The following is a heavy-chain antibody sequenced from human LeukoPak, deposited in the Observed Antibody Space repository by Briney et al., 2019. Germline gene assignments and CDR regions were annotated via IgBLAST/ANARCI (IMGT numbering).Heavy chain of an antibody. CDR1: GGSFSGYY. J-gene: IGHJ3*02. V-gene: IGHV4-34*01. CDR3: ARGRSRAFDI. CDR2: INHSGST. Sequence: SETLSLTCAVYGGSFSGYYWSWIRQPPGKGLEWIGEINHSGSTNYNPSLKSRVTISVDTSKNRFSLKLSSVTAADTAVYYCARGRSRAFDIWGQGTVVTVSS.